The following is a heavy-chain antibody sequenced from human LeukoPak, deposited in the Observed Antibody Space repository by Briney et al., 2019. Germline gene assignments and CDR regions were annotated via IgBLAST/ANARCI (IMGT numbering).Heavy chain of an antibody. CDR2: ISSSSSTI. D-gene: IGHD6-13*01. J-gene: IGHJ4*02. CDR3: ARDVAAAGTRMDY. Sequence: GGSLRLSCAASGFTFSSYSMNWVRQAPGKGLEWVSYISSSSSTIYYADSVKGRFTISRDNAKNSLYLQMNSLRAEDTAVYYCARDVAAAGTRMDYWGQGTLVTVSS. V-gene: IGHV3-48*04. CDR1: GFTFSSYS.